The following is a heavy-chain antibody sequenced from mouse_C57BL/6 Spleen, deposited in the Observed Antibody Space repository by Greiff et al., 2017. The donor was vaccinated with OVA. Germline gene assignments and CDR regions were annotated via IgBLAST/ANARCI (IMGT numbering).Heavy chain of an antibody. D-gene: IGHD1-1*01. J-gene: IGHJ2*01. Sequence: QVQLQQSGAELVKPGASVKISCKASGYAFSSYWMNWVKQRPGKGLEWIGQIYPGDGATNYNGKFKGKATLTADKSSSTAYMQLSSLTSEDSAVYFCARRDYGSHFDYWGQGTTLTVSS. V-gene: IGHV1-80*01. CDR2: IYPGDGAT. CDR3: ARRDYGSHFDY. CDR1: GYAFSSYW.